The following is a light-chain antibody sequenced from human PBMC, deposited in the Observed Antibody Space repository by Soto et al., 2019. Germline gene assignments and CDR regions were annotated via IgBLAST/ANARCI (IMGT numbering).Light chain of an antibody. V-gene: IGKV3-20*01. CDR2: GAS. CDR3: QQYRRT. CDR1: QSISSSY. Sequence: EIVLTQSPGTLSLSLGERATLSCRASQSISSSYFAWYQQKPGQPPRLLIYGASSGVTGRPGRISGSGSGTDFTITISRLDLEDFAGYYGQQYRRTFGQGTKVEIK. J-gene: IGKJ1*01.